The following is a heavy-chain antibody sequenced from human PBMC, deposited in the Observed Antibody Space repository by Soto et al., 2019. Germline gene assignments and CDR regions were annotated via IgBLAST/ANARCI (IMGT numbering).Heavy chain of an antibody. Sequence: QVQLVQSGAEVKMPGASVKVSCRASGYSFTTSGITWVRQAPGQGLEWMGWISTYNGNTNYAHKIQDRLILTSDTSTSTAYMELRRLRSDDTAIYYCARRLYGDYDYWGQGTLVTVSS. CDR1: GYSFTTSG. V-gene: IGHV1-18*01. J-gene: IGHJ4*02. CDR3: ARRLYGDYDY. D-gene: IGHD4-17*01. CDR2: ISTYNGNT.